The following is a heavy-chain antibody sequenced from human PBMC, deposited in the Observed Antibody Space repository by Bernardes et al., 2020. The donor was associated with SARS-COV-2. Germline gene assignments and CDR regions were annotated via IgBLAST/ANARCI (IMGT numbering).Heavy chain of an antibody. CDR2: MNPNSGNT. Sequence: ASVKVSCKASGYTFTSYDINWVRQATGQVLEWMGWMNPNSGNTGYAQKFQGRVTMTRNTSISTAYMELSSLRSEDTAVYYCARGHRRRSSWYPFDPWGQGTLVTVSS. D-gene: IGHD6-13*01. V-gene: IGHV1-8*01. CDR1: GYTFTSYD. CDR3: ARGHRRRSSWYPFDP. J-gene: IGHJ5*02.